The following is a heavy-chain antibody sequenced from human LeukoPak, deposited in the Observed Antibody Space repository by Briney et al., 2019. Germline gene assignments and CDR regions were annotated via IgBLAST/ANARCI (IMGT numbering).Heavy chain of an antibody. CDR1: GYTFTGYY. CDR2: INPNSGGT. D-gene: IGHD2-15*01. Sequence: ASVKVSCKASGYTFTGYYVHWVRQAPGQGLEWMGWINPNSGGTNYAQKFQGWVTTTRDTSISTAYMELSRLRSDDTAVYYCARDSLTYIGFDYWGQGTLVTVSS. J-gene: IGHJ4*02. V-gene: IGHV1-2*04. CDR3: ARDSLTYIGFDY.